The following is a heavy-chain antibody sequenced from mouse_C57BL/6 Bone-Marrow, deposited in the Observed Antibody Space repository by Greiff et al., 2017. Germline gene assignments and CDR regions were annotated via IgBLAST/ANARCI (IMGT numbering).Heavy chain of an antibody. V-gene: IGHV1-55*01. CDR1: GYTFTSYW. CDR2: IYPGSGST. CDR3: AINYYGNFYFDY. D-gene: IGHD2-1*01. J-gene: IGHJ2*01. Sequence: QVQLKQPGAELVKPGASVKMSCKASGYTFTSYWITWVKQRPGQGLEWIGDIYPGSGSTNYNEKFKSKATMTVDTSTSTAYMQISSLTSEDSAVYYCAINYYGNFYFDYWGQGTTLTVSS.